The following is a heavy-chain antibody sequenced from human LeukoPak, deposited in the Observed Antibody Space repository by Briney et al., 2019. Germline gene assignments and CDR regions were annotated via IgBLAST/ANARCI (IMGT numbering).Heavy chain of an antibody. CDR1: GGTFSSYA. Sequence: AASVKVSCKASGGTFSSYAISWVRQAPGQGLEWMGGIIPIFGTANYAQKFQGRVTITADESTSTAYMELSSLRSEDTAVYYCARGMSGVVVPAAIHYYGMDVWGQGTTVTVSS. CDR3: ARGMSGVVVPAAIHYYGMDV. CDR2: IIPIFGTA. D-gene: IGHD2-2*01. J-gene: IGHJ6*02. V-gene: IGHV1-69*01.